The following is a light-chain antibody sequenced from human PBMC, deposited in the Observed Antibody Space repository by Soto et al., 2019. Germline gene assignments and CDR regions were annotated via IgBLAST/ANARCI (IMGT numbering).Light chain of an antibody. CDR1: SRDVGSYNL. CDR3: CSYAGSSTFGV. CDR2: EGS. J-gene: IGLJ2*01. Sequence: QSALTQPASVSGSPGQSITISSTGTSRDVGSYNLVSWYQQHPGKAPKVMIYEGSKRPSGVSNRFSGSKSGNTASLTISGLQAEDEADYYCCSYAGSSTFGVFGGGTKLTVL. V-gene: IGLV2-23*03.